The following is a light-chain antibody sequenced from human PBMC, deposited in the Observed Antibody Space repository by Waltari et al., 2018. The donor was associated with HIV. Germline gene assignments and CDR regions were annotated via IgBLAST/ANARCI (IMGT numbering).Light chain of an antibody. CDR2: DAS. J-gene: IGKJ4*01. V-gene: IGKV3-11*01. Sequence: EIVLTQSPATLSLSPGERATLSCRASQSVGTFLAWYKQKPGQAPRLLIFDASNRATGIPARFRGSGSGTDFTLTISSLEPEDFALYYCQQRTNWPQNTFGGGTKVEIK. CDR3: QQRTNWPQNT. CDR1: QSVGTF.